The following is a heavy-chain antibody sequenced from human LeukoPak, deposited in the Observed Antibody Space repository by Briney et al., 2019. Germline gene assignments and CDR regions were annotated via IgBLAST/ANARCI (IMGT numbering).Heavy chain of an antibody. J-gene: IGHJ6*03. CDR2: ISGSGGST. CDR3: AKPYDWNYYYYMDV. Sequence: PGGSLRLSCAASGFTFSSYAMSWVRQAPGKGLEWVSAISGSGGSTYYADSVKGRFTISRDNSKNTLYLQMNSLRAEDTAVYYCAKPYDWNYYYYMDVWGKGTTVTVSS. CDR1: GFTFSSYA. V-gene: IGHV3-23*01. D-gene: IGHD1-1*01.